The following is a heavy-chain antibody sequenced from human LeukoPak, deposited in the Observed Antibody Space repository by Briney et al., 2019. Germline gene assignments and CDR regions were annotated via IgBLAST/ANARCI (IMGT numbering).Heavy chain of an antibody. Sequence: GAPRLFCAAPGFTLWNFKINLGPQAPGKGLEWISYIGISSGNTKYADSVKGRFTISGDNAKNSLYLQMNSLRVEDTAVYYCARDHNYAFDNWGQGTLVTVSS. V-gene: IGHV3-48*04. D-gene: IGHD1-1*01. CDR2: IGISSGNT. CDR3: ARDHNYAFDN. J-gene: IGHJ4*02. CDR1: GFTLWNFK.